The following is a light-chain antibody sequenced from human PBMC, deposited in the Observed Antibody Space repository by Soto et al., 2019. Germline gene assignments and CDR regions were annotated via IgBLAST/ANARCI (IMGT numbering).Light chain of an antibody. J-gene: IGLJ1*01. CDR1: SSDVGGYNY. V-gene: IGLV2-11*01. CDR3: CSYAGTNSYV. Sequence: QSVLTHPRSVSGSPGQSVTSSCTGTSSDVGGYNYVSWYQQHPDKAPKLMIYDVTKRPSGVPHRFSGSKSDNTASLTISGLQAEDEADYYCCSYAGTNSYVFGTGTKVTVL. CDR2: DVT.